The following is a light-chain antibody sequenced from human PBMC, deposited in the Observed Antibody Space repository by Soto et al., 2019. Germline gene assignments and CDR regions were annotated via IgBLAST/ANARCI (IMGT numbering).Light chain of an antibody. CDR2: DSD. CDR3: QSYDNSHDWDVI. V-gene: IGLV1-40*01. Sequence: QSVLTQPPSVSGAPGQRVTISCTGSSSNIGAGYAVHWYQQRPGSAPKLLISDSDNRPSGVPDRFSGSKSGTSASLAITGLQAEDEAADYCQSYDNSHDWDVIFGGGTKLTVL. CDR1: SSNIGAGYA. J-gene: IGLJ2*01.